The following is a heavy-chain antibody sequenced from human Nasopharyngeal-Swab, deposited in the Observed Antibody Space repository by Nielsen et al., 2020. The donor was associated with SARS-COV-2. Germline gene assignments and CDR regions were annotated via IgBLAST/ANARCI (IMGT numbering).Heavy chain of an antibody. Sequence: WIRQPPGKGLEWVSSISSSSSYIYYADSVKGRFTISRDNAKNSLYLQMNSLRAEDTAVYYCARDHGSWYRSFGYWGQGTLVTVSS. V-gene: IGHV3-21*01. CDR2: ISSSSSYI. J-gene: IGHJ4*02. CDR3: ARDHGSWYRSFGY. D-gene: IGHD6-13*01.